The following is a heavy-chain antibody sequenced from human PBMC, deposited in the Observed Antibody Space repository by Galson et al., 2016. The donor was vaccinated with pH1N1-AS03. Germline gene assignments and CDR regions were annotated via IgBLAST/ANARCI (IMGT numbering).Heavy chain of an antibody. CDR1: GASLISSDFY. D-gene: IGHD4/OR15-4a*01. V-gene: IGHV4-39*07. Sequence: ETLSLTCLVSGASLISSDFYWGWVRQSPGQAPEWIGSVHHTGSTYYSPPLKTRLTISVDTSNNQFSLRLTSVTAADMALYYCVRDRKYGGYFDYWGQGALVTVSS. CDR2: VHHTGST. J-gene: IGHJ4*02. CDR3: VRDRKYGGYFDY.